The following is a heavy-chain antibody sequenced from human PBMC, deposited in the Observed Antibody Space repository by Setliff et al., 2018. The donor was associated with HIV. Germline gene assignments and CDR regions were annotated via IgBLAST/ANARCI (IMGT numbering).Heavy chain of an antibody. J-gene: IGHJ4*02. CDR3: ASGSGYCNKGDCYIGVHRTPDKYYFDS. Sequence: ASVKVSCKASGDTFSNYAITWVRQAPGQGLEWMGGINPLFGTTNYAHNFQGRLTITTDQIMSTAYMELTSLRSEDTAVYYCASGSGYCNKGDCYIGVHRTPDKYYFDSLGQGTLVTVSS. D-gene: IGHD2-8*01. V-gene: IGHV1-69*05. CDR1: GDTFSNYA. CDR2: INPLFGTT.